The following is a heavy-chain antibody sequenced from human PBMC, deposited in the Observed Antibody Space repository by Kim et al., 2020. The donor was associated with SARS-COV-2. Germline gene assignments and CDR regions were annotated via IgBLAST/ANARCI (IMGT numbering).Heavy chain of an antibody. CDR1: GGSISSSPYY. V-gene: IGHV4-39*01. Sequence: SETLSLTCTVSGGSISSSPYYWGWIRQPPGKGLEWIGSIYYSGITYSNPSLKGRVIMSVDTSKNQFSLKLSSVTAVDTAVYSCGRHYRTRGAGDGLDVWGQGTTVTVSS. D-gene: IGHD3-10*01. CDR2: IYYSGIT. J-gene: IGHJ6*02. CDR3: GRHYRTRGAGDGLDV.